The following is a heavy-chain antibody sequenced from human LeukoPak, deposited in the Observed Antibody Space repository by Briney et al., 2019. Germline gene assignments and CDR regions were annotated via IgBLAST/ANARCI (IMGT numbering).Heavy chain of an antibody. CDR2: IYHTGST. CDR1: GGSVSDYY. CDR3: ASRKLGNDY. J-gene: IGHJ4*02. D-gene: IGHD7-27*01. V-gene: IGHV4-59*02. Sequence: SQTLSLTCTISGGSVSDYYWSWIRQSPGKGLEWIGYIYHTGSTSYSPSLKSRVTISADTSQNQFSLKLSSVTAADTAVYYCASRKLGNDYWGQGTLVTVSS.